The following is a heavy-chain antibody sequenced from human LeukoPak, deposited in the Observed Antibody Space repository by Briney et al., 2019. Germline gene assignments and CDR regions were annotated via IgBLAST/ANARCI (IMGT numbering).Heavy chain of an antibody. Sequence: SVKVSCKASAGTFSSYAIRWVRQAPGQGLEWMGGIIPIFGTANYAQKFQGRVTITADKSTSTAYMELSSLRSEDTAVYYCARGLAVAGLYYYYYYMDVWGKGTTVTVSS. CDR3: ARGLAVAGLYYYYYYMDV. CDR1: AGTFSSYA. CDR2: IIPIFGTA. D-gene: IGHD6-19*01. J-gene: IGHJ6*03. V-gene: IGHV1-69*06.